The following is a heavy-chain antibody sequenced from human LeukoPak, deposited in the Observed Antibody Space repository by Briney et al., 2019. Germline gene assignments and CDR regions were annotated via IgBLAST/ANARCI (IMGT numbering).Heavy chain of an antibody. CDR1: GYTFTSYY. J-gene: IGHJ4*02. CDR3: ARDLYFSVDTAMVTVD. D-gene: IGHD5-18*01. V-gene: IGHV1-46*01. Sequence: ASVKVSCKASGYTFTSYYMHWVRQAPGQGLEWMGIINPSGGSTSYAQKFQGRVTMTRDTSTSTVYMELSSLRSEDTAVYYCARDLYFSVDTAMVTVDWGQGTLVTVSS. CDR2: INPSGGST.